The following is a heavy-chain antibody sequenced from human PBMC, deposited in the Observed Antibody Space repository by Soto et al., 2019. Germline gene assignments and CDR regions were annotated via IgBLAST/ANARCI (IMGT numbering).Heavy chain of an antibody. CDR3: DSSGYTRCLDY. V-gene: IGHV4-61*01. Sequence: PSETLSLTCTVSGGSFKSGSYSWSWIRQPPGKGLEWIGYVYHTGRTSYNPSLKSRVSISMDTSKNQFSLNLDSVTAADTAVYFSDSSGYTRCLDYWGQGTLVTVSS. CDR1: GGSFKSGSYS. D-gene: IGHD3-22*01. J-gene: IGHJ4*02. CDR2: VYHTGRT.